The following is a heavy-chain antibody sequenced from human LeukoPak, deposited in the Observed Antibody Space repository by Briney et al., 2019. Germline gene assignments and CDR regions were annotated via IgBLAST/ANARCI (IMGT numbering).Heavy chain of an antibody. CDR3: VRDLSTSWYYFEH. V-gene: IGHV3-30-3*01. CDR1: GFTFSSYA. D-gene: IGHD6-13*01. J-gene: IGHJ4*02. CDR2: ISYDGSNK. Sequence: GRSLRLSCAASGFTFSSYAMHWVRQAPGKGLEWVAVISYDGSNKYYADSVKGRFTISRDNAKNTLYLQMNTLRAEDTAVYYCVRDLSTSWYYFEHWGQGTLVTVSS.